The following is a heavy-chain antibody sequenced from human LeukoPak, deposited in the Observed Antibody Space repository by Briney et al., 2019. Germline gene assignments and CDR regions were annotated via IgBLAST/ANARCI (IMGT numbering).Heavy chain of an antibody. CDR2: VYHSGST. V-gene: IGHV4-4*02. J-gene: IGHJ4*02. D-gene: IGHD1-26*01. CDR1: GGSISSNNW. Sequence: PSGTLSLTCAVSGGSISSNNWWSWVRQTPGKGLEWIGEVYHSGSTNYNPSLKSRVTISVDKSKKQFSLKLSSMTAADTAIYYCARDHYNESWFKYWGQGTLVTVSS. CDR3: ARDHYNESWFKY.